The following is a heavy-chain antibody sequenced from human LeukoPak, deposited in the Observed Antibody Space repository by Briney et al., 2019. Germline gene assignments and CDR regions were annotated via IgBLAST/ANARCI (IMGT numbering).Heavy chain of an antibody. V-gene: IGHV3-7*01. J-gene: IGHJ5*02. CDR3: ARDLGSTSWHNWFDP. CDR2: IKQDGSEK. Sequence: QTGGSLRLSCAASGFTFSSYWMSWVRQAPGKGLEWVANIKQDGSEKYYVDSVKGRFTISRDNAKNSLYLQMNSLRAEDTAVYYCARDLGSTSWHNWFDPWGQGTLVTVSS. CDR1: GFTFSSYW. D-gene: IGHD2-2*01.